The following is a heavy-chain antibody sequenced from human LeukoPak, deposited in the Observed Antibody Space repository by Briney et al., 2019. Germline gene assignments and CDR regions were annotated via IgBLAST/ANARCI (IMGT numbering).Heavy chain of an antibody. CDR1: AFIFISNS. J-gene: IGHJ4*02. V-gene: IGHV3-48*01. CDR2: ISSSSSTI. Sequence: GGSFMRSSAASAFIFISNSIISGGQAPARRLEGGLYISSSSSTIYYADSVKGRFTISRDNAKNSLYLQMNSLRAEDTAVYYCATYHRYSSSWYYFDYWGQGTLVTVSS. CDR3: ATYHRYSSSWYYFDY. D-gene: IGHD6-13*01.